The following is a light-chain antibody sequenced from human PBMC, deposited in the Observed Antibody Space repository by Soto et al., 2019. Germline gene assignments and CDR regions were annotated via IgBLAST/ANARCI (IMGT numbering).Light chain of an antibody. V-gene: IGKV1-39*01. CDR1: QNIDNY. CDR3: QQSSSSPPIT. J-gene: IGKJ5*01. Sequence: DIQLTQSPSSLSASLGDRVTISCRASQNIDNYLHWYQRKSRKAPTVLIYAASVLRDGVPSRCSGSGFGTEFTLTINNLQPEDFATYYCQQSSSSPPITFGQGTRLDI. CDR2: AAS.